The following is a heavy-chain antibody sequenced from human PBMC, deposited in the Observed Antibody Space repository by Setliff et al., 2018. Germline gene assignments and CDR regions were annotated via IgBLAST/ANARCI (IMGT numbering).Heavy chain of an antibody. CDR2: IYTSGST. D-gene: IGHD4-4*01. CDR1: GGSISSGSYY. Sequence: KPSETLSLTCTVSGGSISSGSYYWSWIRQPAGKGLEWIGRIYTSGSTNYNPSLKSRVTISVDTSKNQFSLKLSSVTAADTAVYYCARARYSNFLNWFDPWG. J-gene: IGHJ5*02. CDR3: ARARYSNFLNWFDP. V-gene: IGHV4-61*02.